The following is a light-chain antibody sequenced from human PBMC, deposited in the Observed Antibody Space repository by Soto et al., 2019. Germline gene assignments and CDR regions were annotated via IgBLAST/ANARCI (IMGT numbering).Light chain of an antibody. V-gene: IGKV1-27*01. J-gene: IGKJ1*01. CDR2: AAS. Sequence: DIQMTQSPSSLSSSVGERGTVTCRASQGISNYLAWYQQKPGKAPKLLIYAASTLQSGVPSRFNGSGSGTDFTLTISSLQPEDVASDYCQMCNSALWTFGQGTKVEIK. CDR1: QGISNY. CDR3: QMCNSALWT.